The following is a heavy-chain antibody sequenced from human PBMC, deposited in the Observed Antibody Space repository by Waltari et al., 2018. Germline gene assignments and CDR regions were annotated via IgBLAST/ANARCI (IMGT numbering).Heavy chain of an antibody. D-gene: IGHD1-1*01. CDR2: INPNSGGT. Sequence: QVQLVQSGAEVKKPGASVKVSCKASGYTFTGYYMHWVRQTPGQGLEWMGWINPNSGGTNYAQKLQGRVTMTRDTSISTAYMELSRLRSDDTAVYYCARSGYYLGAFDIWGQGTMVTVSS. V-gene: IGHV1-2*02. CDR3: ARSGYYLGAFDI. J-gene: IGHJ3*02. CDR1: GYTFTGYY.